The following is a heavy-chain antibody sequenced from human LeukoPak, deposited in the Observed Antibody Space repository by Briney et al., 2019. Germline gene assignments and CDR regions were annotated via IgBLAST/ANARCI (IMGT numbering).Heavy chain of an antibody. CDR1: GFTFSTYD. Sequence: GGSLRLSCAASGFTFSTYDMHWVRRATGKGLEWGSAISGSGGSTYYADSVKGRFTISRDNSKNTLYLQMNSLRAEDTAVYYCARDHSGYCSGGSCWHYYYMDVWGKGTTVTVSS. CDR3: ARDHSGYCSGGSCWHYYYMDV. J-gene: IGHJ6*03. D-gene: IGHD2-15*01. CDR2: ISGSGGST. V-gene: IGHV3-23*01.